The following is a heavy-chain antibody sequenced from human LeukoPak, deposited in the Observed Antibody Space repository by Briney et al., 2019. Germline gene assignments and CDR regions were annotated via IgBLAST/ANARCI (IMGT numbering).Heavy chain of an antibody. D-gene: IGHD1-1*01. V-gene: IGHV1-18*01. CDR3: ARRQGTTLNFDY. CDR2: INAYNGNT. Sequence: ASVKVSCKASGYTFSSYGFSWVRQSPGQGLEWMGWINAYNGNTNYAQNLQGRVTMTTDTSTSTAYMELRSLRSDDTAVYYCARRQGTTLNFDYWGQGTLVTVSS. J-gene: IGHJ4*02. CDR1: GYTFSSYG.